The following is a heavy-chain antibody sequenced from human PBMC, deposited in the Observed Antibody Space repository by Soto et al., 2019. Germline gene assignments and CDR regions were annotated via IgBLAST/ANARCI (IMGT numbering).Heavy chain of an antibody. D-gene: IGHD2-2*01. V-gene: IGHV4-38-2*01. J-gene: IGHJ6*02. CDR2: LYHIGST. CDR1: GYSISSGNY. Sequence: SETLSLTCAVSGYSISSGNYWAWIRQPPGRGLEWIGSLYHIGSTHYNTSLKSRVTISVDTSKNHFSLELSSVTAADTAIYYCRSSSSCYDESCVDVWGQGTMVTVSS. CDR3: RSSSSCYDESCVDV.